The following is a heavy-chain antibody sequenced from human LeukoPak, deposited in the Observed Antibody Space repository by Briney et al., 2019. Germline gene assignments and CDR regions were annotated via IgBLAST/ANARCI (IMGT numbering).Heavy chain of an antibody. V-gene: IGHV4-59*01. CDR2: IYYSGST. CDR3: AGDSPYCSSTSCYVY. CDR1: GGSISSYY. J-gene: IGHJ4*02. D-gene: IGHD2-2*01. Sequence: SESLSLACTVSGGSISSYYWGWIRQPPGKGLGWIGYIYYSGSTNYNPSLKSRVTISVATSKNQFSLKLSSVTAADTAVYYCAGDSPYCSSTSCYVYWGQGTLVTVSS.